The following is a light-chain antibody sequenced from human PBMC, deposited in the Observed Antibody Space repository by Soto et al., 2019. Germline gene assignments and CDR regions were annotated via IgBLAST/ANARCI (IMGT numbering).Light chain of an antibody. CDR1: SSNIGINY. J-gene: IGLJ3*02. Sequence: QSVLTQPPSASGTPGQRVTISCSGSSSNIGINYVYWYQQLPGTAPELLIYRDNQRPSGVPDRFSGSKSGTSASLAISGLRSEDEADYYCSSYSSTSTPWVFGGGTKLTVL. CDR3: SSYSSTSTPWV. V-gene: IGLV1-47*01. CDR2: RDN.